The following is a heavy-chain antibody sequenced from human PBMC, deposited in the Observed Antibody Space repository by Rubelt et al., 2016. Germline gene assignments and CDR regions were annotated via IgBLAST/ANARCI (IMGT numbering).Heavy chain of an antibody. V-gene: IGHV4-39*01. CDR2: ISSGGTT. Sequence: QLQMQESGPGLVKPSETLSLTCTVSGGSISSSSYYWGWVRQSPGKGLECIGVISSGGTTYYNPSLKRRATISVHPSKTQFSLKLNSVPAADTAVYYCARHREGHAYGQMTNFDSWGQGTLVTVSS. CDR1: GGSISSSSYY. D-gene: IGHD3-10*01. J-gene: IGHJ4*02. CDR3: ARHREGHAYGQMTNFDS.